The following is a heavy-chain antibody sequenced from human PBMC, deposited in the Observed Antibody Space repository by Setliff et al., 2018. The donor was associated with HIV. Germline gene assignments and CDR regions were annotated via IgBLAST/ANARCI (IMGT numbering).Heavy chain of an antibody. J-gene: IGHJ4*02. D-gene: IGHD2-8*01. CDR1: GGSISSYY. V-gene: IGHV4-4*07. Sequence: PSETLSLTCTVSGGSISSYYWSWIRQPAGKGLEWIGRIYSSGITNYNPSLKSRLTISLDTSKNQFSLQVTSVTAADTAVYYCARDPYCPNTCYEDFTFDSWGQGTLVTV. CDR2: IYSSGIT. CDR3: ARDPYCPNTCYEDFTFDS.